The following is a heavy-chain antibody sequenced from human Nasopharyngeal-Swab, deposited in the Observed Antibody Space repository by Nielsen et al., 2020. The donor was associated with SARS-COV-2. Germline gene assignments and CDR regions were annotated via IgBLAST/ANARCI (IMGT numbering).Heavy chain of an antibody. D-gene: IGHD6-13*01. Sequence: GGSLRLSCAASGFTFSNYWMHWVRQAPGKGLEWVAHVNSDGSRPSYADSVKGRVTLSRDNAKNTLFLQMHSLRAEDTAMYYCARASIAAAGTQDYWGQGTLVTVSS. CDR2: VNSDGSRP. V-gene: IGHV3-74*01. CDR3: ARASIAAAGTQDY. J-gene: IGHJ4*02. CDR1: GFTFSNYW.